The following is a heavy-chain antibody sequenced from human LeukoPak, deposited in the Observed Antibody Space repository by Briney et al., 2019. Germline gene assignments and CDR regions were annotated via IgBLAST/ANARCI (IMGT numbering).Heavy chain of an antibody. CDR1: GFTFSSYA. J-gene: IGHJ4*02. V-gene: IGHV3-23*01. Sequence: GGSLRLSCAASGFTFSSYAMSWVRQAPGTGLEWVSAISGSGGSTYYADSVKGRFTISRDNSKNTLYLQMNSLRAEDTAVYYCAKDSSGWYVCPDYWGQGTLVTVSS. D-gene: IGHD6-19*01. CDR2: ISGSGGST. CDR3: AKDSSGWYVCPDY.